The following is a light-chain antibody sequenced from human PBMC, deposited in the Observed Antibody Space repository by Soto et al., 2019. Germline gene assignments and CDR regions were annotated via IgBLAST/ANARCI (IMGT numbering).Light chain of an antibody. CDR2: WAS. CDR3: QQYDSAGS. J-gene: IGKJ1*01. CDR1: QTVLYSSNNKNY. Sequence: DIVMTQSPDSLAVSLGERATIHCKYSQTVLYSSNNKNYLAWYQHKPGQPPKLLIHWASTRESGVPDRFSGSGSGTAFTLNISSLQAEDVAVYYCQQYDSAGSFGQGTKVDI. V-gene: IGKV4-1*01.